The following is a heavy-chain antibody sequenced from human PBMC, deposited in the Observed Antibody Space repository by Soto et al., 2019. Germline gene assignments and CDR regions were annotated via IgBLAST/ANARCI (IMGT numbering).Heavy chain of an antibody. CDR1: GGSITSSSHF. D-gene: IGHD4-17*01. CDR2: IYHSGST. V-gene: IGHV4-39*07. CDR3: ARIYGDYAGDYYYGMDV. J-gene: IGHJ6*02. Sequence: SETLSLTCSASGGSITSSSHFWGWVRQPPGKGLEWIGEIYHSGSTNYNPSLKSRVTISVDKSKNQFSLKLSSVTAADTVVYYCARIYGDYAGDYYYGMDVWGQGTTVTV.